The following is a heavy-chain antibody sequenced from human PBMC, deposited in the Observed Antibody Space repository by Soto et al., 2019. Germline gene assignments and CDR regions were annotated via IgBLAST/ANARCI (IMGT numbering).Heavy chain of an antibody. D-gene: IGHD3-16*01. V-gene: IGHV1-18*04. CDR2: VSTYHANR. J-gene: IGHJ3*02. CDR3: VRDPYSRGGEDANGRALDM. Sequence: QAQLPQSGGEVKKPGDSVKVSCKASGYTFSNYGVSWVRQAPGQGLEWMGWVSTYHANRNYAQKFQDRVTMTTDTSTSTAYVELKGLRSDDTAVYYCVRDPYSRGGEDANGRALDMWGQGTMVTVSS. CDR1: GYTFSNYG.